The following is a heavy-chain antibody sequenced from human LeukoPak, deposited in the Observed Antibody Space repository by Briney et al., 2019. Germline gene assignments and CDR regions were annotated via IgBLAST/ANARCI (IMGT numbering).Heavy chain of an antibody. CDR3: AREGMATIREQSYDY. V-gene: IGHV3-21*04. CDR2: ISSSSSYI. Sequence: GGSLRLSCAASGFTFSSYSMNWVRQAPGKGLEWVSSISSSSSYIYYADSVKGRFTISRDNAKNSLYLQMNSLRAEDTAVYYCAREGMATIREQSYDYWGQGTLVTVSS. D-gene: IGHD5-24*01. J-gene: IGHJ4*02. CDR1: GFTFSSYS.